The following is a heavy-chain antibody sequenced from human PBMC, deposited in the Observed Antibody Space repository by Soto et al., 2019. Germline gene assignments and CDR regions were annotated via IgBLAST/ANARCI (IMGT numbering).Heavy chain of an antibody. CDR1: GFTFDDYA. V-gene: IGHV3-9*01. CDR3: AKYCGGDCYSGTAFDI. Sequence: GGSLRLSCAASGFTFDDYAMHWVRQAPGKGLEWVSGISWNSGSIGYADSVKGRFTISRDNAKNSLYLQMNSLRAEDTAVYYCAKYCGGDCYSGTAFDIWGQGTMVTVSS. CDR2: ISWNSGSI. D-gene: IGHD2-21*02. J-gene: IGHJ3*02.